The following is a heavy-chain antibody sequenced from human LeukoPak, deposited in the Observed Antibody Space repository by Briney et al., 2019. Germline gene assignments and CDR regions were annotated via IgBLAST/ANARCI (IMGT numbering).Heavy chain of an antibody. CDR2: INHSGST. J-gene: IGHJ4*02. CDR1: GGSFSGYY. D-gene: IGHD2/OR15-2a*01. Sequence: PSETLSLTCAVYGGSFSGYYWSWIRQPPGKGLEWIGEINHSGSTNYNPSLKSRVTISVDTSKNQFSLKLSSVTAADTAVYYCARGLSLLDYWGQGTLVTVSS. V-gene: IGHV4-34*01. CDR3: ARGLSLLDY.